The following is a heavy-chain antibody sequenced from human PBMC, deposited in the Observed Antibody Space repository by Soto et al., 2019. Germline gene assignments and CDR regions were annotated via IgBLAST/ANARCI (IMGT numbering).Heavy chain of an antibody. CDR1: GGSFSGYY. J-gene: IGHJ5*02. D-gene: IGHD6-13*01. Sequence: PSETLSLTCAVHGGSFSGYYWCWPHQPPGKGLEWIGEINHSGSTNYNPSLKSRVTISVDTSKNQFSLKLSSVTAADTAVYYCARWGIAAAGTWNWFDPWGQGTLVTVSS. V-gene: IGHV4-34*01. CDR3: ARWGIAAAGTWNWFDP. CDR2: INHSGST.